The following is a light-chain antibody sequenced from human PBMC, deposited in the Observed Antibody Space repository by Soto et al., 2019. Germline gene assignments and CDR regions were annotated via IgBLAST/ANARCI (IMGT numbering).Light chain of an antibody. Sequence: QSALTQPRSVSGSPGQSVTISCTGTSSDVGGYNYVSWYQQHPSKAPKLMIYDVSKRPSGVPDRFSGSKSGNTASLTISGLQAEDEADYYCCSYAGSYIPYVFGTGTKLTVL. CDR2: DVS. CDR3: CSYAGSYIPYV. V-gene: IGLV2-11*01. CDR1: SSDVGGYNY. J-gene: IGLJ1*01.